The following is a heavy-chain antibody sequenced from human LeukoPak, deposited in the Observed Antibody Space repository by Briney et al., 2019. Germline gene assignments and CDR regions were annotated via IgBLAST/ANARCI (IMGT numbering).Heavy chain of an antibody. CDR2: IYPRDGST. CDR1: GYTLSSYY. CDR3: ARDQEGFDY. Sequence: ASVKVSCKATGYTLSSYYIHWVRQAPGQGLEWMGMIYPRDGSTSYAQKFQGRVTVTRDTSTSTVHMELSGLRSEDTAVYYCARDQEGFDYWGQGTLVTVSS. V-gene: IGHV1-46*01. J-gene: IGHJ4*02.